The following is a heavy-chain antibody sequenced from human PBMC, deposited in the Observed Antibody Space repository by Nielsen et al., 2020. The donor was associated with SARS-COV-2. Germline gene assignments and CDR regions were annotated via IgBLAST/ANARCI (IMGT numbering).Heavy chain of an antibody. CDR2: VSGDGSIT. CDR3: AREYYGFWAGYYLDH. CDR1: GFTFSSYK. J-gene: IGHJ4*02. D-gene: IGHD3/OR15-3a*01. Sequence: GESLKISCAASGFTFSSYKMHWVRQAPGKGLEWVSRVSGDGSITSYADSVRGRVTISRDNAKNTLYLQMNSLRAEDTAIYYCAREYYGFWAGYYLDHWGQGTLVTVSS. V-gene: IGHV3-74*01.